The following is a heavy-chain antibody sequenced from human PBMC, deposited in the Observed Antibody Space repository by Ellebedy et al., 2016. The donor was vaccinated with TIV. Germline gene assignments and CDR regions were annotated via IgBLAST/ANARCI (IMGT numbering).Heavy chain of an antibody. D-gene: IGHD6-19*01. Sequence: ASVKVSXXASGYTFTSYGINWVRQATGQGLEWMGWMNPNSGDTGSTQKFQGRVTMTRDTSISTAYMELNSLRSEDTAVYYCARRDLRSGCLGYWGQGTLVTVSS. J-gene: IGHJ4*02. CDR1: GYTFTSYG. CDR2: MNPNSGDT. CDR3: ARRDLRSGCLGY. V-gene: IGHV1-8*01.